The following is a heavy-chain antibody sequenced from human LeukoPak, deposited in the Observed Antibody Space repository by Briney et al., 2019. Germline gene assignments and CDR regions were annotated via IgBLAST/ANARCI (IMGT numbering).Heavy chain of an antibody. CDR2: VDCDGTTT. Sequence: GGSLRLSCAASGFTFSSYWMHWVRQAPGKGLVWVSRVDCDGTTTNYADSVKGRFTISRDNAKNTLYLQMNSLRAEDTAVYFCARDVFPYYYASGETGNWFDPWGQGTLVTVSS. CDR3: ARDVFPYYYASGETGNWFDP. J-gene: IGHJ5*02. CDR1: GFTFSSYW. D-gene: IGHD3-10*01. V-gene: IGHV3-74*01.